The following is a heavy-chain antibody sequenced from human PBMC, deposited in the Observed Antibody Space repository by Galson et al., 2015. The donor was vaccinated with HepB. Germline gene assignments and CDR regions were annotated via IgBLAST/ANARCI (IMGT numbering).Heavy chain of an antibody. Sequence: SVKVSCKASGYTFTSYGIGWVRQAPGQGLEWMGWISAYNGNTNYAQKLQGRVTMTTDTSTSTAYMELRSLRSDDTAVYYCARDQGIKQQLRHYYMDVWGKGTTVTVSS. CDR1: GYTFTSYG. J-gene: IGHJ6*03. V-gene: IGHV1-18*01. CDR3: ARDQGIKQQLRHYYMDV. D-gene: IGHD6-13*01. CDR2: ISAYNGNT.